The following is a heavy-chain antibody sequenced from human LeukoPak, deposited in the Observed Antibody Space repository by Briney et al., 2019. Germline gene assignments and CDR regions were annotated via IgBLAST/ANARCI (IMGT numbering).Heavy chain of an antibody. CDR2: IGGRTDTT. V-gene: IGHV3-23*01. CDR1: GFTFSIYA. CDR3: ARDKDGYNYEYYFDY. J-gene: IGHJ4*02. Sequence: GGSLRLSCAASGFTFSIYAMSWVRQAPGKGLGWVSAIGGRTDTTYYADSVKGRFTISRDNSNNALYLQMNSLRAEDTAIYYCARDKDGYNYEYYFDYWGQGTLVTVSS. D-gene: IGHD5-24*01.